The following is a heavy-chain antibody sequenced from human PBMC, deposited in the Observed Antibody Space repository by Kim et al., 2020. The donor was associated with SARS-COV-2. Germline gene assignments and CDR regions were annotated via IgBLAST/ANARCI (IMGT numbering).Heavy chain of an antibody. V-gene: IGHV3-53*01. D-gene: IGHD3-22*01. J-gene: IGHJ4*02. CDR3: ARAYDSSGYGFGY. CDR2: IYSGGST. Sequence: GGSLRLSCAASGFTVSSNYMSWVRQAPGKGLEWVSVIYSGGSTYHADSVKGRFTISRDNSKNTLYLQMNSLRAEDTAVYYCARAYDSSGYGFGYWGQGTLVTVSS. CDR1: GFTVSSNY.